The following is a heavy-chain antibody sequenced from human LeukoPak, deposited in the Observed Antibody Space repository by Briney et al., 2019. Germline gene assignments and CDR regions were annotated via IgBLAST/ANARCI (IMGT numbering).Heavy chain of an antibody. J-gene: IGHJ5*02. V-gene: IGHV4-59*01. CDR2: IYYSGST. D-gene: IGHD2-2*01. CDR1: GGSISSYY. CDR3: AREGQLLGWFDP. Sequence: SETLSLTCTVSGGSISSYYWSWLRQPPAKGLEWIGYIYYSGSTNYNPSLRSRVTIAVDTSKNQFSLKLSGAAAADTAVYYCAREGQLLGWFDPWGQGTLVTVSS.